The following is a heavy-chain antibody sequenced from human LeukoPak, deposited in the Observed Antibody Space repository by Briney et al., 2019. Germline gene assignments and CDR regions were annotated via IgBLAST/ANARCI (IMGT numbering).Heavy chain of an antibody. D-gene: IGHD3-10*01. J-gene: IGHJ4*02. CDR3: AKGLYYYGSGSKNVFDY. CDR1: GFTFDDYT. CDR2: ISWNSGSI. V-gene: IGHV3-9*01. Sequence: PGGSLRLSCAASGFTFDDYTMHWVRQAPGKGLERVSGISWNSGSIGYADSVKGRFTISRDNAKNSLYLQMNSLRAEDTALYYCAKGLYYYGSGSKNVFDYWGQGTLVTVSS.